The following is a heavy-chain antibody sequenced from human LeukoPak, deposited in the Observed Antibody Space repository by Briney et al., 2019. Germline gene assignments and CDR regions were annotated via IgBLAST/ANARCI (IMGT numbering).Heavy chain of an antibody. Sequence: GASVKVSCKPSGYTFTSYGISWVRQAPGQGLEWMGWVSPYHGNTNYAQKPQGRVTMTTDTSTSIADVELRSLRSDDPAVYYCAGEPPPASYYYDCGGYCGAFDVWGQGTMVTVSS. CDR2: VSPYHGNT. D-gene: IGHD3-22*01. CDR3: AGEPPPASYYYDCGGYCGAFDV. CDR1: GYTFTSYG. J-gene: IGHJ3*01. V-gene: IGHV1-18*01.